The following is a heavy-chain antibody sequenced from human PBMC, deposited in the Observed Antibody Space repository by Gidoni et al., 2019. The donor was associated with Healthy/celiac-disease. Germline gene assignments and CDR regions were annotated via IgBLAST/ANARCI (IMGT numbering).Heavy chain of an antibody. Sequence: EVQLVESGGGLVQPGRSLRLSCAASGFTFDDYAMHWVRQAPGKGLEWVSGISWNSGSIGYADSVKGRFTISRDNAKNSLYLQMNSLRAEDTALYYCAKDIHSNYGAVDYWGQGTLVTVSS. CDR2: ISWNSGSI. D-gene: IGHD4-4*01. V-gene: IGHV3-9*01. CDR1: GFTFDDYA. J-gene: IGHJ4*02. CDR3: AKDIHSNYGAVDY.